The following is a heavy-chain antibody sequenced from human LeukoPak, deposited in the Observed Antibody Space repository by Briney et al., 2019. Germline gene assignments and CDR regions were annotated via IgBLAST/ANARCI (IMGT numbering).Heavy chain of an antibody. CDR1: GYTLTELS. CDR2: FDPEDGET. V-gene: IGHV1-24*01. CDR3: ATGPNGSGSYYSLDY. J-gene: IGHJ4*02. Sequence: ASVKVSCKVSGYTLTELSMHWVRQAPGKGLGWMGGFDPEDGETIYAQKFQGRVTMTEDTSIDTAYMELSSLRSEDTAVYYCATGPNGSGSYYSLDYWGQGTLVTVSS. D-gene: IGHD3-10*01.